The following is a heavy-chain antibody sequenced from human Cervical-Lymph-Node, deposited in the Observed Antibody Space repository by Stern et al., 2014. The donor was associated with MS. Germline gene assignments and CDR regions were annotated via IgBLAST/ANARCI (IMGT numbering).Heavy chain of an antibody. CDR1: GGTFRKFP. J-gene: IGHJ5*02. Sequence: VQLVESGAEVMKPGSSVKGSWTASGGTFRKFPSSWVRQAPGQGLEWRGGLFPVFGTTTYAQEFRRRVTITADVSTSTVYMELSSLRSDDTAVYYCALSSETSDRWYSLGYDLWGQGTLVTVSS. CDR2: LFPVFGTT. V-gene: IGHV1-69*01. CDR3: ALSSETSDRWYSLGYDL. D-gene: IGHD6-13*01.